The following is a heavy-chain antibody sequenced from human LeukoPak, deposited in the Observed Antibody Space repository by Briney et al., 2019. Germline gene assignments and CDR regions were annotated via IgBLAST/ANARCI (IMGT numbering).Heavy chain of an antibody. V-gene: IGHV3-30*18. D-gene: IGHD2-2*01. CDR1: GFTFTMYG. Sequence: GGSLRLSCAASGFTFTMYGMNWVRQAPGKGLDWVAAISYDGSNEFYADPVKGRFTISRDNSKTTLYLQMNSLRTEDTAVYYCAKGQGLYAPLRNYGMDVWGQGTTVTVSS. CDR2: ISYDGSNE. J-gene: IGHJ6*02. CDR3: AKGQGLYAPLRNYGMDV.